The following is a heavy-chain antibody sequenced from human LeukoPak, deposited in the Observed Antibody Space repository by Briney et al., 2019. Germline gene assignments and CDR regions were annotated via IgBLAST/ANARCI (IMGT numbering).Heavy chain of an antibody. CDR3: ARQGYDSSGYPKLDY. Sequence: PSETLSLTCAVYGGSFSGYYWSWIRQPPGKGLEWIGEINHSGSTNYNPSLKSRATISVDTSKNQFSLKLSSVTAADTAVYYCARQGYDSSGYPKLDYWGQGTLVTVSS. CDR1: GGSFSGYY. CDR2: INHSGST. D-gene: IGHD3-22*01. V-gene: IGHV4-34*01. J-gene: IGHJ4*02.